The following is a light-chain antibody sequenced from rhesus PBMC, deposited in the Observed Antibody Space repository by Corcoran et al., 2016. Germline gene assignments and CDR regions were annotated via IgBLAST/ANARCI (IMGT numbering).Light chain of an antibody. CDR1: QSVSSY. Sequence: QVILTQSPATLSLSPGERATLSCRASQSVSSYLAWYQQKPGPAPRLLIYGASSRATGTPDRLSGSGSGTEFTLTISGLEPEDFAVSYCQKYSSSPFAFGPGTKLDIK. V-gene: IGKV3-53*01. J-gene: IGKJ3*01. CDR3: QKYSSSPFA. CDR2: GAS.